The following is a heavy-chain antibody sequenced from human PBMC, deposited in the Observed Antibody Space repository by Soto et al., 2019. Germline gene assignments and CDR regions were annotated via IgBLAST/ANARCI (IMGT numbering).Heavy chain of an antibody. Sequence: EVQLVESGGGLVQPGGSLRLSCAASGFTFSSYGMNWVRQSPGKGLEWVSYISSSSTTIYYADSVKGRFTIFRDNDKYSLSLQLNSLRDEETAVYYCARSPYYYDSSNYYGYWGQGTLVTVSS. V-gene: IGHV3-48*02. D-gene: IGHD3-22*01. J-gene: IGHJ4*02. CDR1: GFTFSSYG. CDR3: ARSPYYYDSSNYYGY. CDR2: ISSSSTTI.